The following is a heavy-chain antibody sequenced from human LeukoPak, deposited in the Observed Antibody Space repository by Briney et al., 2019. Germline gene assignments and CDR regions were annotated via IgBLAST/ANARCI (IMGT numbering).Heavy chain of an antibody. CDR3: ARHIRYFDA. CDR1: GGSISTYY. J-gene: IGHJ4*02. V-gene: IGHV4-59*08. D-gene: IGHD3-9*01. CDR2: IYYSGNT. Sequence: PSETLSLTCTVSGGSISTYYWSWIRQPPGKGLEWIGYIYYSGNTNYNPSLKSRVTISVDTSKNQFSLNLSSVTAADTAVYYCARHIRYFDAWGQGTLVTVSS.